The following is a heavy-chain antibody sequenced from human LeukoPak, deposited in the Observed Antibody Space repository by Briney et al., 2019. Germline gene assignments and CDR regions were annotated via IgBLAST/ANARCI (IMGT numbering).Heavy chain of an antibody. CDR3: ARDWDVVVPAAVAFDY. D-gene: IGHD2-2*01. CDR1: GFTFSSYS. V-gene: IGHV3-21*01. J-gene: IGHJ4*02. Sequence: GGSLRLSCAASGFTFSSYSMNWLRQAPGKGLEWVSSISSSSSYIYYADSVKGRFTISRDHAKNSLYLQMNSLRAEDTAVYYCARDWDVVVPAAVAFDYWGQGTLVTVSS. CDR2: ISSSSSYI.